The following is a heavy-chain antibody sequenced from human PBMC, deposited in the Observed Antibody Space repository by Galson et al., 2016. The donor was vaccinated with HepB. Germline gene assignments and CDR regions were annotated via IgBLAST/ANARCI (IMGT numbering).Heavy chain of an antibody. CDR3: ARTRIVGATTFDY. CDR1: GYTFTTYA. V-gene: IGHV1-3*01. CDR2: INPGNGNT. Sequence: SVKVSCKASGYTFTTYAMHWVRQAPGQTLEWMGWINPGNGNTKYSQKFQGRVTITRDTSATTAYMELSSLRSEDTAMYFCARTRIVGATTFDYWGQGALVTVSS. J-gene: IGHJ4*02. D-gene: IGHD1-26*01.